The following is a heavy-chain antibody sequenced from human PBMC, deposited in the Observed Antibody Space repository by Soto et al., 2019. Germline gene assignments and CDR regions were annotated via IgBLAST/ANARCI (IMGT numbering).Heavy chain of an antibody. V-gene: IGHV1-2*02. CDR1: GYTFTGYY. Sequence: ASVKVSCKASGYTFTGYYMHWVLQAPGQGLEWMGWINPNSGGTNYAQKFQGRVTMTRDTSISTAYMELSRLRSDDTAVYYCASSAGSSGYYPLDYWGQGTLVTVSS. CDR3: ASSAGSSGYYPLDY. CDR2: INPNSGGT. D-gene: IGHD3-22*01. J-gene: IGHJ4*02.